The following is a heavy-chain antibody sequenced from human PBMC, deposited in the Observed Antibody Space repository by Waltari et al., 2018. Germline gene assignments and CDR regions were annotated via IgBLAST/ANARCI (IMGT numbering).Heavy chain of an antibody. CDR3: AREAAYDFWSGPTWFDP. CDR1: GYTFTSYA. J-gene: IGHJ5*02. V-gene: IGHV1-3*01. D-gene: IGHD3-3*01. CDR2: INAGNGNT. Sequence: QVQLVQSGAEVKKPGASVKVSCKASGYTFTSYAMHWVRQAPGQRLEWMGWINAGNGNTKYSQKFQGRVTITRDTSASTAYMELSSLRSEDTAVYYCAREAAYDFWSGPTWFDPWGQGTLVTVSS.